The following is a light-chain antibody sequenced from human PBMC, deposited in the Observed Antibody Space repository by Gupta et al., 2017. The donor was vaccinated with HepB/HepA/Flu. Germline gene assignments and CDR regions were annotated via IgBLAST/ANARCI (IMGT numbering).Light chain of an antibody. J-gene: IGKJ4*01. CDR2: DAS. CDR3: EQRENPA. Sequence: EIVVTQSPANLSLSPGERASLSCRTSQSVGNYLAWYQQKPGQALRLLIYDASNRAAGLPAKFSGSGSGTDFTLTSSILETEDFAVYCLEQRENPAFGGGTKVEIK. V-gene: IGKV3-11*01. CDR1: QSVGNY.